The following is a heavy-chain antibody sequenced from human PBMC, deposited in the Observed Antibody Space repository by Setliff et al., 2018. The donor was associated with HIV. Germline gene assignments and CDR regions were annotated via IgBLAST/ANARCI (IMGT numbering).Heavy chain of an antibody. Sequence: SETLSLTCTVSGDSISSYYWSWIRQTAGKGLEWIGRIYTSGTTNYNPSLKRRVTMSVDTSKNQFSLKLSSVTAADTAVYYCARDGGRTGYSSSSDQWGQGTLVTVSS. J-gene: IGHJ4*02. V-gene: IGHV4-4*07. CDR2: IYTSGTT. CDR1: GDSISSYY. CDR3: ARDGGRTGYSSSSDQ. D-gene: IGHD6-13*01.